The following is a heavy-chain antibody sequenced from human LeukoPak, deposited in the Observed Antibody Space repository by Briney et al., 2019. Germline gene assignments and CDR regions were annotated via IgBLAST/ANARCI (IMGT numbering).Heavy chain of an antibody. CDR2: IYYSGST. CDR3: ARVQQQWLGAYPDY. Sequence: SETLSLTCTVSGGSISSYYWSWIRQPPGKGLEWIGYIYYSGSTNYNPSLKSRVTISVDTSKNQFSLKLSSVTAADTAVYYCARVQQQWLGAYPDYWGQGTPVTVSS. J-gene: IGHJ4*02. V-gene: IGHV4-59*01. D-gene: IGHD6-19*01. CDR1: GGSISSYY.